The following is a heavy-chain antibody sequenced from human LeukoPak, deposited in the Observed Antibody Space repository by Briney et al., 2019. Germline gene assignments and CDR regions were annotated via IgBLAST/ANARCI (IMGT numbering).Heavy chain of an antibody. Sequence: PSETLSLTCAVSGYSRSSGYYWGWIRQPPGKGLEWIGSIYRSGSTYYNPSLKSRVTISLDTSKNHFSLKLSSVTAADTAVYYCARVDSTKFDYWGQGTLVTVSS. CDR2: IYRSGST. J-gene: IGHJ4*02. V-gene: IGHV4-38-2*01. CDR3: ARVDSTKFDY. CDR1: GYSRSSGYY. D-gene: IGHD3/OR15-3a*01.